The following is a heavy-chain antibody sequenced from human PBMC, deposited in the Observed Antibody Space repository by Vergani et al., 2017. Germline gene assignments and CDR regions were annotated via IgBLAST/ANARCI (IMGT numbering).Heavy chain of an antibody. CDR3: AKSGWLQHFGAHYFDS. V-gene: IGHV3-23*01. CDR2: LTASGSGI. D-gene: IGHD5-24*01. Sequence: EVQLLESGGRLVQPGGSLRLSCVASGFAFSRYAMSWVRQAPGKGLEWVSGLTASGSGISYADSVRGRFTISRDNSKNTLFLQMDSLRAEDTAVYYCAKSGWLQHFGAHYFDSWAREFWSPSPQ. CDR1: GFAFSRYA. J-gene: IGHJ4*02.